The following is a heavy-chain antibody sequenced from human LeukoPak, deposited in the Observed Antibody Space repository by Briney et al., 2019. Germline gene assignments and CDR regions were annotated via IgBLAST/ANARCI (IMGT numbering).Heavy chain of an antibody. CDR3: ARDRLTSGSYFFDY. D-gene: IGHD1-26*01. V-gene: IGHV3-48*01. CDR2: ISGRSSTI. CDR1: AFPFSDYS. Sequence: GGSLRLSCAASAFPFSDYSMNRVRQAPGKGLEWISYISGRSSTIYYADSVRGRFTISRDNAKNSMYLQMNSLRAEDTAVYYCARDRLTSGSYFFDYWGQGTLVTVSS. J-gene: IGHJ4*02.